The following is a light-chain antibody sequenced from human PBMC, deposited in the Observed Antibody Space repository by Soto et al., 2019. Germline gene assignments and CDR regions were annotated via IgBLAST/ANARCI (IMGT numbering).Light chain of an antibody. J-gene: IGLJ1*01. CDR1: SSDVGRYNL. Sequence: SLLTQPASLSWSPGPAITISCTGTSSDVGRYNLVSWYQQHPGKAPKVMIYEVSKRPSGVPNRFSGSKSGNTASLTISGLQAEDEADYYCCSYAGSSTYVFGTGTKVTVL. CDR2: EVS. CDR3: CSYAGSSTYV. V-gene: IGLV2-23*02.